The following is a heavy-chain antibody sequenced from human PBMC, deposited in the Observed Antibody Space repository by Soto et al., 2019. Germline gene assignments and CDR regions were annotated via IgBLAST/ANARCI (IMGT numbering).Heavy chain of an antibody. CDR1: GGSISSSSYY. CDR2: IYYSGST. Sequence: SETLSLTCTVSGGSISSSSYYWGWIRQPPGKGLEWIGSIYYSGSTYYNPSLKSRVTISVDTSENQFSLKLSSVTAADTAVYYCARQIVVVTRFDYWGQGTLVTVSS. J-gene: IGHJ4*02. V-gene: IGHV4-39*01. D-gene: IGHD3-22*01. CDR3: ARQIVVVTRFDY.